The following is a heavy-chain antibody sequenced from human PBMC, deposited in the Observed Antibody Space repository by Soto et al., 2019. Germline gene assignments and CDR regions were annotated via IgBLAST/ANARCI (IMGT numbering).Heavy chain of an antibody. Sequence: QVQLVESGGGVVQPGTSLRLSCAASGFTFKNHAMHWVRQAPRKGLEWMAVIAYDGNEKFYADSVKGRFTISRDHSKNALYLEINTLRHEDTSVYYCGNAVGEYVPYFYGVAVRGQWTTVTVSS. CDR2: IAYDGNEK. CDR1: GFTFKNHA. J-gene: IGHJ6*02. CDR3: GNAVGEYVPYFYGVAV. D-gene: IGHD3-16*01. V-gene: IGHV3-30*18.